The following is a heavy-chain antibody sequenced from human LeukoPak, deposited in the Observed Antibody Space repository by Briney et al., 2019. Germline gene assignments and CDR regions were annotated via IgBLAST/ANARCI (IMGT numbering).Heavy chain of an antibody. CDR3: ARRRSYYFDY. D-gene: IGHD3-16*02. CDR1: GFTFSSYA. CDR2: ISYDGSNK. J-gene: IGHJ4*02. Sequence: GGSLRLSCAASGFTFSSYAMHWVRQAPGNGLEWVAVISYDGSNKYYADSVKGRFTISRDNSKNTLYLQMNSLRAEDTAVYYCARRRSYYFDYWGQGTLVTVSS. V-gene: IGHV3-30-3*01.